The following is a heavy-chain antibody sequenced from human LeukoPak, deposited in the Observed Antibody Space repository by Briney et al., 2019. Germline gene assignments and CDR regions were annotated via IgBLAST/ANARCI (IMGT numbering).Heavy chain of an antibody. J-gene: IGHJ4*02. D-gene: IGHD6-13*01. Sequence: PGGSLRLSCAASGFTFRSHDMSWVRQAPGKGLEWVSSICSSSGCIYYADSVRGRFTVSRDKAKNSVFLQMNNLRAEDAAVYYCAGGSSTSSYYFDHWGQGILVTVSS. CDR3: AGGSSTSSYYFDH. CDR2: ICSSSGCI. CDR1: GFTFRSHD. V-gene: IGHV3-21*01.